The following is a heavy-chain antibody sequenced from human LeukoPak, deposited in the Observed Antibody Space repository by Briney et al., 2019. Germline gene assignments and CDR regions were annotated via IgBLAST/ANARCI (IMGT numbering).Heavy chain of an antibody. Sequence: GGSLRLSCAASGFTFSSYGMHWVRQAPGKGLECVAVIWYDGSNKYYVDSVKGRFTISRDNSKNTLYLQMNSLRAEDTAVYYCARDFEQQLPQGSWGQGTLVTVSS. D-gene: IGHD6-13*01. CDR3: ARDFEQQLPQGS. CDR1: GFTFSSYG. J-gene: IGHJ4*02. V-gene: IGHV3-33*01. CDR2: IWYDGSNK.